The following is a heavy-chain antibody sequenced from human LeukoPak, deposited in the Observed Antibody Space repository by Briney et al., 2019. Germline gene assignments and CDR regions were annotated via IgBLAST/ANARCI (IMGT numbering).Heavy chain of an antibody. J-gene: IGHJ2*01. D-gene: IGHD6-19*01. CDR3: ARDGAVYWYFDL. Sequence: SETLSLTCTVSGGSISSYYWSWIRQPPGKGLEWIGYIYYSGSTNYNPSLKSRVTISVDTSKNQFSLKLSSVTAADTAVYYCARDGAVYWYFDLWGRGTLVTVSS. CDR2: IYYSGST. V-gene: IGHV4-59*01. CDR1: GGSISSYY.